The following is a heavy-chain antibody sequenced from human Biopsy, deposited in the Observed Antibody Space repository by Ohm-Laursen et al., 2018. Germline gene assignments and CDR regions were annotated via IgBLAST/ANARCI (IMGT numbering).Heavy chain of an antibody. J-gene: IGHJ3*02. Sequence: GASVKVSCKASGYNFPIYYIHWVRQAPGQGLQWMGLINPSHGSTGSAQKFEGRFTMTRDTSTSTFYMELSNLRSEDTAIYYCARATLDYYDSNGYGADAFDIWGQGTMVTVSS. CDR3: ARATLDYYDSNGYGADAFDI. CDR2: INPSHGST. D-gene: IGHD3-22*01. CDR1: GYNFPIYY. V-gene: IGHV1-46*01.